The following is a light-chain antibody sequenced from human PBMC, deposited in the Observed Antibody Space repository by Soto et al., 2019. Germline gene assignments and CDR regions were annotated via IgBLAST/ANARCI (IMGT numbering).Light chain of an antibody. CDR1: SSDVSGYNY. CDR2: EVS. CDR3: SSYTSSSTYV. Sequence: SVLTQPASVSGSPGQSITVSCTGTSSDVSGYNYVSWYQQHPRKAPKLMIYEVSNRPSGVSNRFSGSKSGNTASLTISGLQAEDEADYYCSSYTSSSTYVFGTGTKVTVL. V-gene: IGLV2-14*01. J-gene: IGLJ1*01.